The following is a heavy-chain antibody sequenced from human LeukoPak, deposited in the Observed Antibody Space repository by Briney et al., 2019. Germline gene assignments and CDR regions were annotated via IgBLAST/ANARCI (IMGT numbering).Heavy chain of an antibody. V-gene: IGHV1-18*01. J-gene: IGHJ4*02. CDR1: GYTFTSYG. D-gene: IGHD3-3*01. CDR2: ISNYNGDI. Sequence: DSVKVSCKSSGYTFTSYGISWVRQAPGQGLEWMGWISNYNGDINYSQKFQDRVTMTTDTSTSTAYMELRSLRSDDTALYYCARVYFWSGYYYFDSWGQGTLVTVSS. CDR3: ARVYFWSGYYYFDS.